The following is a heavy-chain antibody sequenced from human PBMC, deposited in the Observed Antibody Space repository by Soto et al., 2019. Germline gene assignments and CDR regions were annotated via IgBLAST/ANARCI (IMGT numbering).Heavy chain of an antibody. D-gene: IGHD2-2*01. CDR3: ARGRVVVPAAVMFNCLDP. J-gene: IGHJ5*02. CDR2: INHSGSG. V-gene: IGHV4-34*01. Sequence: PSETLSLTCAAYGGPFNGYYWSWIRQPPGKGLEWIGEINHSGSGNYNPSLKSRVTISLGTSKNQFSLKLDSVTAADTAVYYCARGRVVVPAAVMFNCLDPWGQGALVTVSS. CDR1: GGPFNGYY.